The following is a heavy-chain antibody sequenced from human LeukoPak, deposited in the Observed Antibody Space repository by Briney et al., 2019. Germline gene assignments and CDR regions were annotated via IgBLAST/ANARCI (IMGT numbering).Heavy chain of an antibody. CDR1: GYSFTTFW. D-gene: IGHD2-2*01. J-gene: IGHJ4*02. V-gene: IGHV5-51*01. Sequence: GESLKISCKASGYSFTTFWIAWVRQLPGKSLEWMGIISPGDSDTRYSPSFQGQVTISADRSISTAYLQWNSLKASDTAMYYCARRSHYASDYWGQGTLVTVSS. CDR2: ISPGDSDT. CDR3: ARRSHYASDY.